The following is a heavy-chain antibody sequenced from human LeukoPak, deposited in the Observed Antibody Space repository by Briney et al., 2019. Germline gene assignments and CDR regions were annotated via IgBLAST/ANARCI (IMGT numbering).Heavy chain of an antibody. J-gene: IGHJ4*02. D-gene: IGHD6-13*01. V-gene: IGHV1-18*01. CDR2: ISAYNGNT. CDR3: ARDLDGSSGCDY. Sequence: ASVKVSCKASGYRFTSYGISWVRQAPGQGLEWMGWISAYNGNTNYAQKLQGRVTMTTDTSTSTAYIELSRLRSDDTAVYYCARDLDGSSGCDYWGQGTLVTVSS. CDR1: GYRFTSYG.